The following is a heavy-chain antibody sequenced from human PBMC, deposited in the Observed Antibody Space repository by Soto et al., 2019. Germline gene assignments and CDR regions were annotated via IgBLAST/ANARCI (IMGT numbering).Heavy chain of an antibody. Sequence: ASVKVFCKATGYSFTRHDINWLRQAAGQGLEWMGWMNPNSGNAVYAQKFQGRVTMTRNTSITTAYIEVTSLKSEDTAVYFCARGAYNDYSHWFDPWGQGTLVTVSS. V-gene: IGHV1-8*01. CDR1: GYSFTRHD. CDR3: ARGAYNDYSHWFDP. J-gene: IGHJ5*02. D-gene: IGHD4-4*01. CDR2: MNPNSGNA.